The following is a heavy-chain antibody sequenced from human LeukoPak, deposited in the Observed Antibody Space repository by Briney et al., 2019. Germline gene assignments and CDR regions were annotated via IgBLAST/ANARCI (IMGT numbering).Heavy chain of an antibody. D-gene: IGHD5-24*01. J-gene: IGHJ4*02. V-gene: IGHV3-43*02. Sequence: GGPLRLSCAASGFTFDDYAMHWVRQAPGKGLEWVSVISGDGGSTDYADSVKGRFTISRDNSKNSLYLQMNSLRTEDTALYYCAKGGRSRWNQVDYWGQGTLVTVSS. CDR1: GFTFDDYA. CDR3: AKGGRSRWNQVDY. CDR2: ISGDGGST.